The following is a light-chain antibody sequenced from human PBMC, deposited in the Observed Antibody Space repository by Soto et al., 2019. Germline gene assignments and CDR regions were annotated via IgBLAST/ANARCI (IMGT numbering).Light chain of an antibody. V-gene: IGKV3-20*01. CDR3: QQYGTSPET. J-gene: IGKJ1*01. CDR2: DAS. CDR1: QTVRNNY. Sequence: EFVLTQSAGAVSLSPGERATLSCRASQTVRNNYLAWYQQKPGQAPRLLIYDASSRATGIPDRFSGGGSGTDFTLTISRLEPEDLAVYYCQQYGTSPETFGQGTKVDI.